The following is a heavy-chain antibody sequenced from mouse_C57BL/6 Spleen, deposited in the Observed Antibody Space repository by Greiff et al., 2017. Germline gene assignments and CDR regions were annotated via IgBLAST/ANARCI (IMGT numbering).Heavy chain of an antibody. V-gene: IGHV1-72*01. CDR1: GYTFTGDW. CDR3: ASGGIYYYYDGWFAD. D-gene: IGHD2-4*01. Sequence: VQLQQPGAELVKPGASVKLSYKASGYTFTGDWMHWVKQRPGRGLEWIGRIDPNSGGTKYNEKFKSKATLTVDKPSSTAYLQLSSLTSEDSAVYYCASGGIYYYYDGWFADWGQGTLCTVSA. J-gene: IGHJ3*01. CDR2: IDPNSGGT.